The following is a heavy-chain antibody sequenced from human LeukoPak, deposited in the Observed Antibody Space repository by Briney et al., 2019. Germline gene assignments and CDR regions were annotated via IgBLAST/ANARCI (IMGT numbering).Heavy chain of an antibody. V-gene: IGHV3-23*01. Sequence: GGSLRLSCAASGFTFTFYAMTWVRQAPGKGLEGVSTIFGSGGSTYYRDSAKGRFTISRDNSKNTVDLQMNSLRAEDTAVYYCAKSRFFGVPNTEFDYWGQGTLVTVSS. D-gene: IGHD3-3*01. CDR1: GFTFTFYA. J-gene: IGHJ4*02. CDR2: IFGSGGST. CDR3: AKSRFFGVPNTEFDY.